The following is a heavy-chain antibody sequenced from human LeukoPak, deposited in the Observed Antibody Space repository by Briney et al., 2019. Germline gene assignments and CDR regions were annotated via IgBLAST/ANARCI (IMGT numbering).Heavy chain of an antibody. D-gene: IGHD3-22*01. CDR3: ARGYYDSSGYYLIDY. V-gene: IGHV3-74*01. Sequence: GGSLRLSCAASGFTFSNYWMHWVRHAPGKGLVWVSRINSDGRSTSYADSVKGRFTISRDNAKNTLYLQMNSLRAEDTAVYYCARGYYDSSGYYLIDYWGQGTLVTVSS. CDR2: INSDGRST. J-gene: IGHJ4*02. CDR1: GFTFSNYW.